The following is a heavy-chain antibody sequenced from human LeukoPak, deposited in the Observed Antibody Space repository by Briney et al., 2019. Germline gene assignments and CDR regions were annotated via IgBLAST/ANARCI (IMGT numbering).Heavy chain of an antibody. Sequence: GGSLRLSCSVSGFTFSTYVMHWVRQAPGKGLEYVSAISSNGDNTYYADSVKGRFTISRDNSKNTLYLQMNSLRAEDTAVYYCASRGGSYYVDYWGQGTLVTVSS. CDR1: GFTFSTYV. CDR2: ISSNGDNT. J-gene: IGHJ4*02. D-gene: IGHD1-26*01. CDR3: ASRGGSYYVDY. V-gene: IGHV3-64*04.